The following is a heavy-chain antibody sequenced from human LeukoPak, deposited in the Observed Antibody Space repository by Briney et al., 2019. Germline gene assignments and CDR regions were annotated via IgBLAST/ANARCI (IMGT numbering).Heavy chain of an antibody. CDR1: GYTFTNYG. CDR2: ISGYNGNT. CDR3: ARDLFRSSAWSDY. J-gene: IGHJ4*02. D-gene: IGHD6-19*01. Sequence: ASVTVSCKASGYTFTNYGITWVRQAPGQGLEGMGWISGYNGNTNYAQKFQGRVTMNTDTSTSTAYMELSSLRSDDTAVYYCARDLFRSSAWSDYWGQGALVTVSS. V-gene: IGHV1-18*01.